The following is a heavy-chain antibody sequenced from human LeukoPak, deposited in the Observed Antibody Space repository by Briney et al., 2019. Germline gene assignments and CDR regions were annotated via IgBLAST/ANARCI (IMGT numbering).Heavy chain of an antibody. CDR2: IYYSGST. Sequence: PSEALSLTCTVSGGSISSYYWSWIRQPPGKGLEWIGYIYYSGSTNYNPSLKSRVTISVDTSKNQFSLKLSSVTAADTAVYYCARDDIAVAGTYYWGQGTLVTVSS. CDR3: ARDDIAVAGTYY. V-gene: IGHV4-59*12. D-gene: IGHD6-19*01. J-gene: IGHJ4*02. CDR1: GGSISSYY.